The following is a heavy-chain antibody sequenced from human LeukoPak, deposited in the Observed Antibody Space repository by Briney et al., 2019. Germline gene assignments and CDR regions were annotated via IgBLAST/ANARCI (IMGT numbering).Heavy chain of an antibody. Sequence: GGSLRLSCAASGFTFSSYEMNWVRQAPGKGLEWVSYISSSGSTIYYADSVKGRFTISRDDSKNTTYLQINSLKTEDTAVYYCTRGWLIRIGDYWGQGALVTVSS. J-gene: IGHJ4*02. D-gene: IGHD5-12*01. V-gene: IGHV3-48*03. CDR2: ISSSGSTI. CDR1: GFTFSSYE. CDR3: TRGWLIRIGDY.